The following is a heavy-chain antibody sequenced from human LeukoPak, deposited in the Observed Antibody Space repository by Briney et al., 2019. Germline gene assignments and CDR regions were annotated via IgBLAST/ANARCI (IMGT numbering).Heavy chain of an antibody. CDR3: ARDRYYYDSSGYYEFSD. J-gene: IGHJ4*02. D-gene: IGHD3-22*01. CDR2: ISAYNGNT. CDR1: GYTFTSYG. Sequence: ASVKVSCKASGYTFTSYGISWVRQAPGQGLEWMGWISAYNGNTNYAQKLQGRVTMTTDTSTSTAYMELRSLRSDDTAVYYCARDRYYYDSSGYYEFSDWGQGTLVTVSS. V-gene: IGHV1-18*01.